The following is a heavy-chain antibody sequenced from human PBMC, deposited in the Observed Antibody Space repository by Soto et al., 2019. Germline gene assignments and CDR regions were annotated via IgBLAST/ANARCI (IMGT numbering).Heavy chain of an antibody. Sequence: SVKVSCKASGGTFSSYAISWVRQAPGQGLEWMGGIIPIFGTANYAQKFQGRVTITADESTSTAYMELSSLRSEDTAVYYCARGTYYDILTGYYRGYYYYGMDVWGQGTTVTVSS. D-gene: IGHD3-9*01. CDR1: GGTFSSYA. CDR3: ARGTYYDILTGYYRGYYYYGMDV. CDR2: IIPIFGTA. J-gene: IGHJ6*02. V-gene: IGHV1-69*13.